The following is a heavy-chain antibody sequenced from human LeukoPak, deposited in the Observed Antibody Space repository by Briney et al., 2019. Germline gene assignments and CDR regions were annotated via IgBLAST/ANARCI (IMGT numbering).Heavy chain of an antibody. J-gene: IGHJ1*01. CDR2: VSTYNGDT. CDR1: GYTFTDFG. V-gene: IGHV1-18*01. CDR3: ARAESMALYFLY. D-gene: IGHD1-14*01. Sequence: GASVKVSCKASGYTFTDFGFIWVRQAPGQGLEWMGWVSTYNGDTDYAKKFQDRVTMTTESSTQTTFMELSSLRSDDTAVYYCARAESMALYFLYWGQGTLVSVSS.